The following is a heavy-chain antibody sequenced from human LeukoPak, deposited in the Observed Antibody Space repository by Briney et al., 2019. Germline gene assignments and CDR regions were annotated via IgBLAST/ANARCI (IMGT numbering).Heavy chain of an antibody. CDR2: IWYDGSNK. D-gene: IGHD1-26*01. CDR3: ARDRPTGSYYSIDY. Sequence: GGSLRLSCAASGFAFNEFGVHWVRQAPGQGLEWVALIWYDGSNKYYADSVKGRFTISRDNSKNTVYLQMNSLRVEDTAIYYCARDRPTGSYYSIDYWGQGTLATVSS. CDR1: GFAFNEFG. J-gene: IGHJ4*02. V-gene: IGHV3-33*01.